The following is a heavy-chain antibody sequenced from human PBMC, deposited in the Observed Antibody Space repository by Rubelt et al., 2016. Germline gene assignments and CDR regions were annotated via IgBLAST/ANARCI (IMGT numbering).Heavy chain of an antibody. V-gene: IGHV1-2*06. CDR2: INHNSGGT. D-gene: IGHD6-19*01. J-gene: IGHJ4*02. Sequence: QVQLVQSGAEVKKPGASVKVSCKASGYTFTGYYMHWVRQAPGQGLEWVGRINHNSGGTNYAQTFQGRVTMTRDTSITTAYMELSRLRSDDTAVFYCARESSSGWYIDYWGQGTLVTVSS. CDR3: ARESSSGWYIDY. CDR1: GYTFTGYY.